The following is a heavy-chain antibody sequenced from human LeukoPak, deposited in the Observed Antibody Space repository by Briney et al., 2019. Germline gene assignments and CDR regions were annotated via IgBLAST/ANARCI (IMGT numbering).Heavy chain of an antibody. CDR2: ISSSSTI. J-gene: IGHJ5*02. CDR3: ATTGLLGDIP. CDR1: GFTFSSYS. D-gene: IGHD2-21*01. V-gene: IGHV3-48*04. Sequence: GGSLRLSCAASGFTFSSYSMNWVRQAPGKGLEWVSYISSSSTIYYADSVKGRFTISRDNAKKSVYLQMNSLRAEDTAVYYCATTGLLGDIPWGQGTLVTVSS.